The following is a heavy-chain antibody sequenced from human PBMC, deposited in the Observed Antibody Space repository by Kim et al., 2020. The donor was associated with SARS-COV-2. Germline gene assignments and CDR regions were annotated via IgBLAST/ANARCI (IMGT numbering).Heavy chain of an antibody. J-gene: IGHJ1*01. Sequence: GGSLRLSCAASGFTFSSYAMTWVRQAPGKGLEWVSAIRNNGGSTYYADSVKGRFTISRDNSKNTLYLQMNSLRAEDTAVYYCAARPDSGYCGQGTLVTLS. CDR2: IRNNGGST. CDR1: GFTFSSYA. CDR3: AARPDSGY. D-gene: IGHD6-6*01. V-gene: IGHV3-23*01.